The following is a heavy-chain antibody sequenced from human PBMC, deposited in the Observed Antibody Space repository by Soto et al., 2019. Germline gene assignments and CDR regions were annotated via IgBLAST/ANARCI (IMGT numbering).Heavy chain of an antibody. J-gene: IGHJ4*01. CDR2: INHSGST. CDR1: GGSFSGYY. D-gene: IGHD2-21*01. Sequence: QVQLQQWGAGLLKPSETLSLTCAVYGGSFSGYYWTWIRQPPGTGLEWIGEINHSGSTNYNPSLKRRVTISVAWTKEQFSLKLSPVITAREAVYYFARDKIAAIFDCWGHGPLV. CDR3: ARDKIAAIFDC. V-gene: IGHV4-34*01.